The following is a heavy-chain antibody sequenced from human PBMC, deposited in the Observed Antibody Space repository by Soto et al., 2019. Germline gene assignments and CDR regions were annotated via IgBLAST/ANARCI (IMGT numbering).Heavy chain of an antibody. J-gene: IGHJ6*02. D-gene: IGHD5-18*01. CDR1: GYTFTSYY. CDR2: INPSGGST. Sequence: ASVKVSCKASGYTFTSYYMHWVRQAPGQGLEWMGIINPSGGSTSYAQKFQGRVTMTRDTSTSTVYMELSSLRSEDTAVYYCAVRGYSYGLRLYYYGMDVWAQGTTVTV. V-gene: IGHV1-46*01. CDR3: AVRGYSYGLRLYYYGMDV.